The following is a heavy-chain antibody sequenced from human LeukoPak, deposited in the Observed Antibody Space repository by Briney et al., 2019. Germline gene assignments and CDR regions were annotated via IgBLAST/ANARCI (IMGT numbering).Heavy chain of an antibody. D-gene: IGHD3-10*01. Sequence: PSETLSLTCTVSGGSISSYYWSWIRQPPGKGLEWIGYIYYSGSTNYNPSLKSRLTISVDTSKNQFSLKLSSVTAADTAVYYCARYLYYYGSGTSPPYYGMDVWGQGTTVTVSS. J-gene: IGHJ6*02. CDR2: IYYSGST. V-gene: IGHV4-59*08. CDR3: ARYLYYYGSGTSPPYYGMDV. CDR1: GGSISSYY.